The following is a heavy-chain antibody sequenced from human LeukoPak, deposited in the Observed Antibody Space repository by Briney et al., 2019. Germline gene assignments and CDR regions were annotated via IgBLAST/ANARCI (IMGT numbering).Heavy chain of an antibody. D-gene: IGHD6-13*01. Sequence: PSETLSLTCAVYGGSFSGYYWSWIRQPPGKGLEWIGEINHSGSTNYNPSLKSRVTISVDTSKNQFSLKLSSVTAADTAVYYCARGRRFRKIVSHIAAAGYYFDYWGQGTLVTVSS. V-gene: IGHV4-34*01. CDR3: ARGRRFRKIVSHIAAAGYYFDY. CDR1: GGSFSGYY. J-gene: IGHJ4*02. CDR2: INHSGST.